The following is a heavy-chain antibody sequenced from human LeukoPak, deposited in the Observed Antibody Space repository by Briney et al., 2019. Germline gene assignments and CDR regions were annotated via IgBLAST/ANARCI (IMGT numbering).Heavy chain of an antibody. V-gene: IGHV3-15*01. D-gene: IGHD1-7*01. CDR1: GFTFSNAW. CDR3: TTNYTDNYYYMDV. J-gene: IGHJ6*03. Sequence: GGSLRLSCAASGFTFSNAWTSWVRQAPGKGLEWVGHLKSKADGETTDYAAPVKGRFTISRDDSKNMLFLQMNSLKTEDTALYCCTTNYTDNYYYMDVWGIGTTVTVSS. CDR2: LKSKADGETT.